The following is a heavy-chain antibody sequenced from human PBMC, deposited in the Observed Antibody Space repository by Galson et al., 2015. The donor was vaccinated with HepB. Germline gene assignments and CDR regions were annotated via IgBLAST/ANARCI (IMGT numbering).Heavy chain of an antibody. J-gene: IGHJ4*02. CDR1: GGTFSSYA. CDR2: IIPILGIA. CDR3: ARLGDGYCSGGSCTGY. V-gene: IGHV1-69*04. Sequence: SVKVSCKASGGTFSSYAISWVRQAPGQGLEWMGRIIPILGIANYAQKFQGRVTITADKSTSTAYMELSSLRSEDTAVYYCARLGDGYCSGGSCTGYWGQGTLVTVSS. D-gene: IGHD2-15*01.